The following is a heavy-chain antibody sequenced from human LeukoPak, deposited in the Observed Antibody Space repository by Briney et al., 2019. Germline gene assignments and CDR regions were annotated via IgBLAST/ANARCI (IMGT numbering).Heavy chain of an antibody. CDR1: GYTFTEYY. J-gene: IGHJ4*02. Sequence: ASVKVSCKASGYTFTEYYSHWVRHAPGQGLEWMGWINPNSGGTTYAQNFEGRVTMTRDTSISTTYMELSRLSSDDTAVYYCARNGRGTYDYWGQGTLVTVSS. CDR2: INPNSGGT. V-gene: IGHV1-2*02. D-gene: IGHD3-16*01. CDR3: ARNGRGTYDY.